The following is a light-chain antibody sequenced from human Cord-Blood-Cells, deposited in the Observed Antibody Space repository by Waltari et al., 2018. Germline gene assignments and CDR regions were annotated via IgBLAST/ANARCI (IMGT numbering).Light chain of an antibody. CDR3: AAWDDSLSGRV. CDR1: SSNIGSNY. V-gene: IGLV1-47*01. J-gene: IGLJ3*02. CDR2: RNN. Sequence: QSVLTQPPSASGTPGQRVTISCSGSSSNIGSNYVYWYQQLPGTAPKLLIYRNNQRPSAGPDRFSGSKSGTSASLAISGLRSEDEADYYCAAWDDSLSGRVFGGGTKLTVL.